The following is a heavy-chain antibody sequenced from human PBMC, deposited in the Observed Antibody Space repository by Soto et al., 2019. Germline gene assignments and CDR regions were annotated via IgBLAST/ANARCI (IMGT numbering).Heavy chain of an antibody. D-gene: IGHD6-19*01. CDR3: ARGGELAGWMPFDS. CDR2: IIPLFGTT. Sequence: QVHLVQSGAEVKKPGSSVKVSCRASGGTFNTYGFNWVRQAPGQGLAWMGGIIPLFGTTTYAQNFQGRVTITAAQSTTTADMEMSGLTSEDTAVYFCARGGELAGWMPFDSWGQGTLVTVSS. V-gene: IGHV1-69*01. CDR1: GGTFNTYG. J-gene: IGHJ4*02.